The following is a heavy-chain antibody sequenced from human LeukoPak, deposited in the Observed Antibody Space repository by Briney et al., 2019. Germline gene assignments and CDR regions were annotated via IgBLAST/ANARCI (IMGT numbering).Heavy chain of an antibody. CDR3: ARPGYSSGWYVEY. CDR1: GFAFSSYE. CDR2: IGSSGINK. Sequence: GGSLRLSCAGSGFAFSSYELNWVRQAPGKGLEWISYIGSSGINKYYADSVKGRFTISRDNAKNSLFLQMNSLRAEDAATYYCARPGYSSGWYVEYWGQGTLVTVSS. D-gene: IGHD6-19*01. J-gene: IGHJ4*02. V-gene: IGHV3-48*03.